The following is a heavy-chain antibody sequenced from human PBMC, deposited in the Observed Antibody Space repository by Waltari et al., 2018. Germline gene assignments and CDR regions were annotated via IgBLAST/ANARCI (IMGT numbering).Heavy chain of an antibody. D-gene: IGHD3-10*01. J-gene: IGHJ3*01. CDR2: XNPDGXGE. Sequence: EVXLLESGXGLVQPGGSXRLSCAASGFRVSGSWMTWVRQAXGKGLXWVAEXNPDGXGEYYVDSVNXRFTISRDNTKNSLYLQXNSLRPDDXAVYFXARDPAFGAFDXWGQGTVVTVSS. V-gene: IGHV3-7*01. CDR3: ARDPAFGAFDX. CDR1: GFRVSGSW.